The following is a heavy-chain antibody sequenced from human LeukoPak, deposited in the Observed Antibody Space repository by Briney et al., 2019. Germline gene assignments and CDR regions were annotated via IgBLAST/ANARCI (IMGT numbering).Heavy chain of an antibody. Sequence: GGSLRLSCAVSGFTFSSHWMNWVRQAPGKGLEWVANIKEDGSEQYYVDSVKGRFTISRDNSKNTLHLQMNSLRAEDTAAYYCAKTPDSSSWYYFDYWGQGTLVTVSS. CDR3: AKTPDSSSWYYFDY. V-gene: IGHV3-7*03. CDR1: GFTFSSHW. J-gene: IGHJ4*02. CDR2: IKEDGSEQ. D-gene: IGHD6-13*01.